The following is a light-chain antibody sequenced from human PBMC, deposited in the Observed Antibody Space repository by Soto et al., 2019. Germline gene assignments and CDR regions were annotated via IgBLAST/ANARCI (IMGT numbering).Light chain of an antibody. V-gene: IGKV2-28*01. Sequence: DIVMTQFPLSLPVTPGEPASISCTSSQSLLNSNGNNYLDWYLQKPGQSPQLLIHLGSKRASGVSDRFSASGSGTSCTLKISRVEAEDVGVYYCMQALRNPWTFGQGTKVEIK. CDR1: QSLLNSNGNNY. CDR2: LGS. CDR3: MQALRNPWT. J-gene: IGKJ1*01.